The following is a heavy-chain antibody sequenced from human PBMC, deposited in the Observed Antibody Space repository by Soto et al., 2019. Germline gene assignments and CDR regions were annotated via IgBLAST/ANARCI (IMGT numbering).Heavy chain of an antibody. J-gene: IGHJ4*02. D-gene: IGHD1-26*01. V-gene: IGHV3-33*01. CDR2: IWYDGSNK. CDR3: ARDGSYGSVYFDY. Sequence: QVQLVESGGGVVQPGRSLRLSCAASGFTFSSYGMHWVRQAPGKGLEWVAVIWYDGSNKYYADSVKGRFTISRDNSKNSLYLQMNSLRAEDTAVYYCARDGSYGSVYFDYWGQGTLVTVS. CDR1: GFTFSSYG.